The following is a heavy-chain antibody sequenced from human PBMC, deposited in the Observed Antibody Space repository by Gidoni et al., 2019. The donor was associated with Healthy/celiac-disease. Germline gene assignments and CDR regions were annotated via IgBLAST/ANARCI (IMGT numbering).Heavy chain of an antibody. CDR3: ARERVVTDYYYYGMDV. J-gene: IGHJ6*02. CDR2: INPSGGST. V-gene: IGHV1-46*01. D-gene: IGHD3-3*01. Sequence: QVQLVQSGAEVKKPGASVKVSCKASGYTFTSYYMHWVRQAPGQGLEWMGIINPSGGSTSYAQKFQGRVTMTRDTSTSTVYMELSSLRSEDTAVYYCARERVVTDYYYYGMDVWGQGTTVTVSS. CDR1: GYTFTSYY.